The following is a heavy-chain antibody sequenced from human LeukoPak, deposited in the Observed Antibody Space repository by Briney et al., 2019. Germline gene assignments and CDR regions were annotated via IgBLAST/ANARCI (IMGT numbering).Heavy chain of an antibody. D-gene: IGHD3-22*01. Sequence: SETLSLTCSVSGGSISSYYWSWIRQPPGKGLEWIGDIYYSGSTNYNPSLKSRVTISVDTSKSQFSLKLSSVTAADTAVYYCARGVSSGYSYYYYYGMDVWGQGTTVTVSS. CDR2: IYYSGST. V-gene: IGHV4-59*08. CDR1: GGSISSYY. CDR3: ARGVSSGYSYYYYYGMDV. J-gene: IGHJ6*02.